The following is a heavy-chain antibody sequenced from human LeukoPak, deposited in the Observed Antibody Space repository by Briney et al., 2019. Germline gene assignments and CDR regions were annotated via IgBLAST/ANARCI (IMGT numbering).Heavy chain of an antibody. D-gene: IGHD3-22*01. CDR2: IYYSGST. V-gene: IGHV4-59*01. CDR1: GGSISSYY. CDR3: AITHDSSGYYGGAFDI. J-gene: IGHJ3*02. Sequence: SETLSLTCTVSGGSISSYYWSWIRQPPGKGLEWIGYIYYSGSTNYNPSLKSRVTISVDKSKNQFSLKLSSVTAADTAVYYCAITHDSSGYYGGAFDIWGQGTMVTVSS.